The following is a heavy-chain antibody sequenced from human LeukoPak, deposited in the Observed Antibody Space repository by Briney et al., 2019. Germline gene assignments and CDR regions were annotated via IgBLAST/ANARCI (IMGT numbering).Heavy chain of an antibody. Sequence: GGSLRLSCAASGFTVSSNYMSWVRQAPGKGLEGVSVIYSGGSTYYADSVKGRFTISRDNSKNTLYLQMNSLRAEDTAVYYCAGRGWLLPHDAFDIWGQGTMVTVSS. CDR1: GFTVSSNY. J-gene: IGHJ3*02. CDR3: AGRGWLLPHDAFDI. V-gene: IGHV3-53*01. CDR2: IYSGGST. D-gene: IGHD3-22*01.